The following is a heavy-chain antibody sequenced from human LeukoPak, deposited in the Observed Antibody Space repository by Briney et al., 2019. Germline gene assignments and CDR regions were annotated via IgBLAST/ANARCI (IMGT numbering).Heavy chain of an antibody. V-gene: IGHV5-51*01. J-gene: IGHJ4*01. CDR2: IYPVDSTA. CDR1: GYSFTTYW. Sequence: GESLKISCKASGYSFTTYWIGWVRQMPGKGLEWMGIIYPVDSTAHYSPSFQGQVTISVDKSINTAYLQWSRLKASDTAMYYCARRGYGDYPDYWGHGTLVTVSS. CDR3: ARRGYGDYPDY. D-gene: IGHD4-17*01.